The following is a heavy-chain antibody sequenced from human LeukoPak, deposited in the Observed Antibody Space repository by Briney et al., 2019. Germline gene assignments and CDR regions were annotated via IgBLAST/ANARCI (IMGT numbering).Heavy chain of an antibody. V-gene: IGHV4-59*01. D-gene: IGHD4-17*01. CDR2: IYYSGST. J-gene: IGHJ4*02. Sequence: SETLSLTCTVSGGSISSYYWSWIRQPPGKGLEWIRYIYYSGSTNYNPSLKSRVTISVDTSKNQFSLKLSSVTAADTAVYYCARGWSSWAYGDATFDYWGQGTLVTVSS. CDR3: ARGWSSWAYGDATFDY. CDR1: GGSISSYY.